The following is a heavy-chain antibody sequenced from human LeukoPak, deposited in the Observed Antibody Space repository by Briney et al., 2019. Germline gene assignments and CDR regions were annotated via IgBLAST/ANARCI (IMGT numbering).Heavy chain of an antibody. D-gene: IGHD3-22*01. CDR3: ASEARVHYDSSGYYYG. CDR2: INRSGST. Sequence: SETLSLTCAVYGGSFSGYYWSWIRQPPGKGVEWIGEINRSGSTNYNPSLKSRVTISVDTSKNQFSLKLSSVTAADTAVYYCASEARVHYDSSGYYYGWGKGTLVTVSS. V-gene: IGHV4-34*01. J-gene: IGHJ4*02. CDR1: GGSFSGYY.